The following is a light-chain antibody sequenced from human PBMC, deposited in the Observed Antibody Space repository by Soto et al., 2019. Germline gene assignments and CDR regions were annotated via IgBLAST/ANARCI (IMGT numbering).Light chain of an antibody. CDR3: QQYVDSPWT. J-gene: IGKJ1*01. CDR1: QSVRSNY. Sequence: EIVLTQSPGTLSLSPGERVTLSCRASQSVRSNYVAWYQQVSGQAPRLLIYGASSRAAGIPDRFSGSGSGTDFTLTIRRLAPEDFAVYYCQQYVDSPWTFGQGTKVEIK. V-gene: IGKV3-20*01. CDR2: GAS.